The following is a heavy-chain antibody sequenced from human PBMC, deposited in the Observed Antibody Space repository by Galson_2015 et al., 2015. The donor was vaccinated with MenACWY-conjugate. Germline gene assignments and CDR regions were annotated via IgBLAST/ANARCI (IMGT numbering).Heavy chain of an antibody. D-gene: IGHD1-26*01. CDR2: ISGSGGST. CDR3: AKDSSSTPWDLLYFDY. V-gene: IGHV3-23*01. J-gene: IGHJ4*02. CDR1: GFTFSSYA. Sequence: SLRLSCAASGFTFSSYAMSWVRQAPGKGLEWVSAISGSGGSTYYADSVKGRFTISRDNSKNTLYLQMNSLRAEDTAVYYCAKDSSSTPWDLLYFDYWGQGTLVTVSS.